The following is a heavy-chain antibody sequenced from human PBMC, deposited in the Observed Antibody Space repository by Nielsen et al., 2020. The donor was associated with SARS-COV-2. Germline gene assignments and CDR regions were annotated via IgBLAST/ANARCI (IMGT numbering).Heavy chain of an antibody. D-gene: IGHD1-26*01. CDR1: GFTFGDYW. Sequence: GESLKISCAASGFTFGDYWMSWVRQAPGKRLEWVANIKSDGTEKYYVDSVKGRFTISRDNAKNSVYVQMNSLRVEDTAVYYCARPVRATRGLVGMDVWGQGTTVTVSS. J-gene: IGHJ6*02. V-gene: IGHV3-7*01. CDR2: IKSDGTEK. CDR3: ARPVRATRGLVGMDV.